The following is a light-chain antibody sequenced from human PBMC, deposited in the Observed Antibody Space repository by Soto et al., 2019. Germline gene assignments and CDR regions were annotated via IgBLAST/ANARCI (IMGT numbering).Light chain of an antibody. Sequence: ALTQPASVSGSPGQSITISCTGTSSDIGTYNYVSWYQQHPGKAPKVIIYEVSNRPSGVSNRFSGSKSGNTASLTISGLQAEDEADYYCSSYTVTSVTLYVFGTGTKVTVL. V-gene: IGLV2-14*01. CDR3: SSYTVTSVTLYV. J-gene: IGLJ1*01. CDR2: EVS. CDR1: SSDIGTYNY.